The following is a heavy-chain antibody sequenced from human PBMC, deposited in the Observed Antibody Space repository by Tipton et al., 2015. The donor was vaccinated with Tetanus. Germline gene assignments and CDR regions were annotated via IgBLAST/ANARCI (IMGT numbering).Heavy chain of an antibody. CDR1: GGSISTYH. Sequence: LRLSCTVSGGSISTYHWNWIRQFPGKGLEWIGYIDYFGTTKYNPSLKGRVAMSVDTSKNQLSLRLNSVTSADTAVYYCARTSGYMYSDCWGQGTLVTVSS. V-gene: IGHV4-59*01. CDR2: IDYFGTT. D-gene: IGHD3-3*01. J-gene: IGHJ4*02. CDR3: ARTSGYMYSDC.